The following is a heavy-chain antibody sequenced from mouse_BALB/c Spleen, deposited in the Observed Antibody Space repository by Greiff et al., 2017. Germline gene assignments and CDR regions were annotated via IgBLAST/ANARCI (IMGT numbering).Heavy chain of an antibody. J-gene: IGHJ4*01. Sequence: VKLMESGPGLVQPSQSLSITCTVSGFSLTSYGVHWVRQSPGKGLEWLGVIWSGGSTDYNAAFISRLSISKDNSKSQVFFKMNSLQANDTAIYYCARKCYYGNYYAMDYWGQGTSVTVSS. D-gene: IGHD2-1*01. CDR3: ARKCYYGNYYAMDY. CDR1: GFSLTSYG. V-gene: IGHV2-2*02. CDR2: IWSGGST.